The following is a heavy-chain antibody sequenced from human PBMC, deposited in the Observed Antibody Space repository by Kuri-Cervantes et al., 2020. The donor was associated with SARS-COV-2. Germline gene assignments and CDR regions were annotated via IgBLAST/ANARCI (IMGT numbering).Heavy chain of an antibody. V-gene: IGHV3-33*08. CDR1: GFVFSDFG. CDR2: IWHDGTNN. Sequence: GESLKISCATSGFVFSDFGMHWVRQAPGKGLEWVAHIWHDGTNNKYADSVRGRFTVSRDNSKNTLYLQMTSLTVEDTAVYYRARPTTFSNFFDYWGQGALVTVSS. J-gene: IGHJ4*02. CDR3: ARPTTFSNFFDY. D-gene: IGHD2/OR15-2a*01.